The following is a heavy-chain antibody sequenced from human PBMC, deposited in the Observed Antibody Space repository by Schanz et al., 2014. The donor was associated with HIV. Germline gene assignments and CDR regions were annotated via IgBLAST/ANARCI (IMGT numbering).Heavy chain of an antibody. CDR2: ISWNSGSI. Sequence: EVQLLESGGGLVQPGRSLRLSCAASGFTFDEYAMHWVRQAPGKGLEWVSSISWNSGSIDYADSAKGRFTISRDNTKQSLYLQMSGLRGEDTAVYYCARELVLGPKSYFDNWGQGSLVTVSS. V-gene: IGHV3-9*01. D-gene: IGHD6-13*01. J-gene: IGHJ4*02. CDR3: ARELVLGPKSYFDN. CDR1: GFTFDEYA.